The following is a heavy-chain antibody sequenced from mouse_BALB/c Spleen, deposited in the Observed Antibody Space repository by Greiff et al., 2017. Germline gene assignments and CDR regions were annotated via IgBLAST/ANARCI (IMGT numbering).Heavy chain of an antibody. Sequence: VQGVESGPGLVAPSQSLSITCTVSGFSLTSYGVHWVRQPPGKGLEWLGVIWAGGSTNYNSALMSRLSISKDNSKSQVFLKMNSLQTDDTAMYYCARVRTPYYGNRYAMDYWGQGTSVTGSS. CDR3: ARVRTPYYGNRYAMDY. V-gene: IGHV2-9*02. D-gene: IGHD2-10*01. CDR1: GFSLTSYG. J-gene: IGHJ4*01. CDR2: IWAGGST.